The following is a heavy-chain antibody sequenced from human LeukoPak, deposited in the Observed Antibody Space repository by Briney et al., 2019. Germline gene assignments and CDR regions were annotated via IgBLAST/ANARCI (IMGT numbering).Heavy chain of an antibody. J-gene: IGHJ4*02. D-gene: IGHD3-10*01. CDR1: GYTFTGYY. CDR3: ASGSGSYSPDY. V-gene: IGHV1-2*02. Sequence: EASVKVSCTASGYTFTGYYMHWVRQAPGQGLEWMGWISPYSGGTDYGQKFQGRVTMTRDKSISTAYMELSSLRSDAPAVYYCASGSGSYSPDYWGQGTLVTVSS. CDR2: ISPYSGGT.